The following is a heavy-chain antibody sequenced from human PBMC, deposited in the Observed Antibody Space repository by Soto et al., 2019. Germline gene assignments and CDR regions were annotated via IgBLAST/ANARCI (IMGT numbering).Heavy chain of an antibody. J-gene: IGHJ4*02. Sequence: SETLSLTCTVSGGSISSYYWSWIRQPPGKGLEWIGYIYYSGSTNYNPSLKSRVTISVDTSKNQFSLKLSSVTAADTAVYYCARGGPEYSSSWYSYXGQGTLVTVSS. V-gene: IGHV4-59*01. CDR2: IYYSGST. CDR1: GGSISSYY. CDR3: ARGGPEYSSSWYSY. D-gene: IGHD6-13*01.